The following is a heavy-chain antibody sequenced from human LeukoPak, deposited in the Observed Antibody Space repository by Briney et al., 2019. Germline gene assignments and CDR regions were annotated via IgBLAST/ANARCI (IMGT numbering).Heavy chain of an antibody. V-gene: IGHV4-31*03. CDR1: GGSISSGGYH. CDR3: ARVGGPMSAAVTAIRHWYFDL. Sequence: SSQTLSLTCTVSGGSISSGGYHWSWIRQHPGKGLEWIGYIYYSGTTYYNPSLKSRVTMSVDTSKTQFSLKLRSVTAADTAVYYCARVGGPMSAAVTAIRHWYFDLWGRGTLVTVSS. J-gene: IGHJ2*01. CDR2: IYYSGTT. D-gene: IGHD2-21*02.